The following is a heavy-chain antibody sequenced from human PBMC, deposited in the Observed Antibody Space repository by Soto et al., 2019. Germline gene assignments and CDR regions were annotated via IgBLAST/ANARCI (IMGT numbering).Heavy chain of an antibody. CDR2: ISSSSQNI. CDR1: EFTFSTYA. V-gene: IGHV3-48*01. D-gene: IGHD3-10*01. CDR3: ARDQSRGQVFYYYMDV. J-gene: IGHJ6*03. Sequence: EVQLVESGGGLVQPGGSLRLSCAASEFTFSTYAMNWVRQAPVKGLEWVSYISSSSQNIRYADSVKGRFTISRDNAKNSLYLQMNSLRAEDTAVYYCARDQSRGQVFYYYMDVWGKGTTVTVSS.